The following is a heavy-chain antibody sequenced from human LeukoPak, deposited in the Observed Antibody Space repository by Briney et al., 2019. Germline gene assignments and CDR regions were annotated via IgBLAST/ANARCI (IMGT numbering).Heavy chain of an antibody. V-gene: IGHV3-7*01. J-gene: IGHJ6*03. CDR2: IKQDGSEK. CDR3: AKVNLPGQIFGVVIPPDYYYYMDV. CDR1: GFTFSSYW. D-gene: IGHD3-3*01. Sequence: GGSLRLSCAASGFTFSSYWMSWVRQAPGKGLEWVANIKQDGSEKYYVDSVKGRFTISRDNAKNSLYLQMNSLRAEDTAVYYCAKVNLPGQIFGVVIPPDYYYYMDVWGKGTTVTVSS.